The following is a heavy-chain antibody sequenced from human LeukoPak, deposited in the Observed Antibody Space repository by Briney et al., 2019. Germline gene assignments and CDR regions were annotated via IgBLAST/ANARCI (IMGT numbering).Heavy chain of an antibody. CDR3: ARASYYYDSSGDLLHGWSDP. J-gene: IGHJ5*02. V-gene: IGHV4-59*01. CDR1: GGSISSYY. Sequence: SETLSLTCTVSGGSISSYYWSWIRQPPAKGLEWIGYIYYSGSTNYNPSLKSRVTISVDTSKNQFSLKLSSVTAADTAVYYCARASYYYDSSGDLLHGWSDPWGQGTLVTVSS. CDR2: IYYSGST. D-gene: IGHD3-22*01.